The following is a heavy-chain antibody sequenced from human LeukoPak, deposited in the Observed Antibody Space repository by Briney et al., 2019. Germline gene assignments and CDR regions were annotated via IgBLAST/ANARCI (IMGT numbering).Heavy chain of an antibody. J-gene: IGHJ1*01. Sequence: SETLSLTCTVSGGSISNYYWSWIRQPPGKGLEWIGYIYYSGSTYYNPSLRSRVTITVDTSKNQFSLNLNSVTAADTAVYYCARALSGTYGLFQHWGQGTLVTVSS. CDR1: GGSISNYY. CDR3: ARALSGTYGLFQH. V-gene: IGHV4-59*01. CDR2: IYYSGST. D-gene: IGHD1-26*01.